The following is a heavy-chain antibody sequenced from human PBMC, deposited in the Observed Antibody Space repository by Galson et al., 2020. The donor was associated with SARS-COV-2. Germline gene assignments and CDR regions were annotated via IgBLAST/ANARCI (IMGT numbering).Heavy chain of an antibody. Sequence: GESLKLSCAASGFTFSSYAMSWVRQAPAKGLAWVSPITGSGGSTYYADSVKGRFTISRDNSKNTLYLQMNSLRAEDTAVYYCAKPLGWPANWFDPWGQGTLVTVSS. CDR3: AKPLGWPANWFDP. J-gene: IGHJ5*02. CDR1: GFTFSSYA. V-gene: IGHV3-23*01. D-gene: IGHD2-15*01. CDR2: ITGSGGST.